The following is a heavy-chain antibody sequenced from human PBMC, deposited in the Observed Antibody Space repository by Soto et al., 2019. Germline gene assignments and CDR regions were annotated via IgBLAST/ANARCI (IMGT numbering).Heavy chain of an antibody. J-gene: IGHJ4*02. CDR2: ISYDGSNK. V-gene: IGHV3-30*18. Sequence: PGGCMGLGCAASGVTFSSYGMHWFRQAPGKGLEWVAVISYDGSNKYYADSVKGRFTISRDNSKNTLYLQMNSLRAEDTAVYYCAKDRRKVVVAAPFDYWGQGTLVTVSS. D-gene: IGHD2-15*01. CDR3: AKDRRKVVVAAPFDY. CDR1: GVTFSSYG.